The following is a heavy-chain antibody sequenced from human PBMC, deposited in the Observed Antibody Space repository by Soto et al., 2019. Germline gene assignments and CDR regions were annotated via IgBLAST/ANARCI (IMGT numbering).Heavy chain of an antibody. CDR3: ARDPAWELLQVRAFDI. J-gene: IGHJ3*02. CDR2: ISAYNGNT. Sequence: ASVKVSCKASGYTFTSYGISWVRQAPGQGLEWMGWISAYNGNTNYAQKLQGRVTMTTDTSTSTAYMELRSLRSDDTAVYYCARDPAWELLQVRAFDIWGQETMVTVSS. CDR1: GYTFTSYG. V-gene: IGHV1-18*01. D-gene: IGHD1-26*01.